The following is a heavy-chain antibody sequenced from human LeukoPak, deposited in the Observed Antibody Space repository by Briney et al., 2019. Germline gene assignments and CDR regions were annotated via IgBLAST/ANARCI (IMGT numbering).Heavy chain of an antibody. CDR1: GFTFSSYA. Sequence: PGGSLRLSCAASGFTFSSYAMSWVRQAPGKGLEWVSAISGSGGSTYYADSVRGRFTISRDNSKNTLYLQMNSLRAEDTAVYYCAKSGSAHSSSPDFDYWGQGTLVTVSS. J-gene: IGHJ4*02. CDR3: AKSGSAHSSSPDFDY. V-gene: IGHV3-23*01. D-gene: IGHD6-6*01. CDR2: ISGSGGST.